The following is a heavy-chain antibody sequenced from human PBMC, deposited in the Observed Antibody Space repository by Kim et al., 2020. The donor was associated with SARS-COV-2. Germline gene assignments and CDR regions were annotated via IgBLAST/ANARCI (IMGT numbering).Heavy chain of an antibody. CDR3: AHSKVPPEGDYKFGMDV. V-gene: IGHV1-3*01. Sequence: ASVKVSCKASGYTFTTYAMHWVRQAPGQRLEWMGWLNAGNGNTKYSQNFQGRDTITRDTSASTAYMELSSLRSEDTAVYYCAHSKVPPEGDYKFGMDVWGQRTRLTVSS. CDR2: LNAGNGNT. CDR1: GYTFTTYA. D-gene: IGHD2-15*01. J-gene: IGHJ6*02.